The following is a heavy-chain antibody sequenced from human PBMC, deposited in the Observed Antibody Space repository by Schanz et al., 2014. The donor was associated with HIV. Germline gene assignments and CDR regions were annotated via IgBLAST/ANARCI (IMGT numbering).Heavy chain of an antibody. Sequence: QVQLVESGGGVVQPGRSLRLSCAASGFTFSSYAMYWVRQAPGKGLEWVADLSHDGSNKYYADSVKGRFTISRDNSKNTLYLQMSSLRADDTAVYYCALSRPSGYGGSWYFDLWGRGTLVAVSS. D-gene: IGHD2-15*01. CDR2: LSHDGSNK. CDR1: GFTFSSYA. CDR3: ALSRPSGYGGSWYFDL. J-gene: IGHJ2*01. V-gene: IGHV3-30-3*01.